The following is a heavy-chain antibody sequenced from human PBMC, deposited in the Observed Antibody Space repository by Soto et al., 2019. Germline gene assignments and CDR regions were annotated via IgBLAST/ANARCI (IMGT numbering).Heavy chain of an antibody. CDR3: ARASLVGATTYNRFDP. Sequence: ASVKVSCKASGGTFSSYAISWVRQAPGQGLEWMGGIIPIFGTANYAQKFQGRVTITADESTSTAYMELSSLRSEDTAVYYCARASLVGATTYNRFDPWGQGTLVTVSS. CDR2: IIPIFGTA. D-gene: IGHD1-26*01. CDR1: GGTFSSYA. V-gene: IGHV1-69*13. J-gene: IGHJ5*02.